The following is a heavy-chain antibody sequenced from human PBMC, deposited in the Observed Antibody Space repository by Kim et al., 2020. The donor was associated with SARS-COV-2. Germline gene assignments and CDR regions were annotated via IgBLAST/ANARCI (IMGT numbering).Heavy chain of an antibody. J-gene: IGHJ6*02. Sequence: GGSLRLSCSASGFNFNTYGMHWVRQAPGKGLEWVAVIWFDGSDEYYVDSVRGRFTISRDNSKDTLYLQMRSLRAEDTAVYYCARGPHYDSYSGYSDYYYGRDVWGQGTTVTVSS. CDR2: IWFDGSDE. CDR1: GFNFNTYG. V-gene: IGHV3-33*01. CDR3: ARGPHYDSYSGYSDYYYGRDV. D-gene: IGHD3-3*01.